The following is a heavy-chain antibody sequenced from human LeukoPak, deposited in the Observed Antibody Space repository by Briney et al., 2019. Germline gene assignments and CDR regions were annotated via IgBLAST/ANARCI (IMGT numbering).Heavy chain of an antibody. CDR3: ARSRVVVTAYFDY. CDR1: GGSFSGYY. Sequence: PSETLSLTCAVYGGSFSGYYWSWLRQPPGKGLEWIGEINHSGSTNYNLSLKSRVTISVDTSKNQFSLKLSSVTAADTAVYYCARSRVVVTAYFDYWGQGTLVTVSS. CDR2: INHSGST. D-gene: IGHD2-21*02. J-gene: IGHJ4*02. V-gene: IGHV4-34*01.